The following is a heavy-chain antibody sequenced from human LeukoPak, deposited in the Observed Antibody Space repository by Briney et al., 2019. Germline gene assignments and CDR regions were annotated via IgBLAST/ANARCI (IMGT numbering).Heavy chain of an antibody. CDR1: GFTFSTYG. D-gene: IGHD6-13*01. J-gene: IGHJ4*02. CDR3: AKGGGTGYSSSWYSN. V-gene: IGHV3-30*18. CDR2: ISFDANNK. Sequence: PPGGSLRLSCAASGFTFSTYGMHWVRQAPGKGLEWVAVISFDANNKFYADSVKGRFTISRDNSKNTLYLQMNSLRPEDTAVYYCAKGGGTGYSSSWYSNWGQGTLVTVSS.